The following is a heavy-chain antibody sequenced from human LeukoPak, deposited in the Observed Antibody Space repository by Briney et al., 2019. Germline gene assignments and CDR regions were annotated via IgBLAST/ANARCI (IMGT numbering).Heavy chain of an antibody. CDR1: GGSISSSSHY. CDR3: ARHGATVFTIEGLDY. Sequence: PSETLSLTCTVSGGSISSSSHYWGWIRQPPGKGLEWIGSIYYSGITYYNPSLKSRVTISVDTAKNQFSLKLSSVTAADTAVYYCARHGATVFTIEGLDYWGQGTLVTVSS. V-gene: IGHV4-39*01. J-gene: IGHJ4*02. D-gene: IGHD5/OR15-5a*01. CDR2: IYYSGIT.